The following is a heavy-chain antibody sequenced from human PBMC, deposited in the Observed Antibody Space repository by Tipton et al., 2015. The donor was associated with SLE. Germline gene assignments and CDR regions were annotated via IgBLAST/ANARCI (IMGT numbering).Heavy chain of an antibody. J-gene: IGHJ4*02. CDR2: ISSSSSII. D-gene: IGHD6-6*01. Sequence: SLRLSCAASGFTFSTYSMNWVRQAPGKGLEWLSYISSSSSIIYYADSVKGRLTISRDNAKNSLHLQMNSLRAEDTAVYYCVRDRSSRDYYFDYWGQGTLVTVSS. V-gene: IGHV3-48*01. CDR3: VRDRSSRDYYFDY. CDR1: GFTFSTYS.